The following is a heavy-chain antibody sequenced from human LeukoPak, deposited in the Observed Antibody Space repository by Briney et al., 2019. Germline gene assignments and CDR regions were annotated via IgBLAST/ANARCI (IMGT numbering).Heavy chain of an antibody. V-gene: IGHV5-51*01. CDR1: GYSFTSYW. D-gene: IGHD3-3*01. CDR3: ARAFWSGYYTEYYFDY. CDR2: IYPGDSDT. Sequence: GESLKISCKGSGYSFTSYWIGCVRQMPGKGLEWMGIIYPGDSDTRYSPSFQGQVTISADKSISAAYLQWSSLKASDTAMYYCARAFWSGYYTEYYFDYWGQGTLVTVSS. J-gene: IGHJ4*02.